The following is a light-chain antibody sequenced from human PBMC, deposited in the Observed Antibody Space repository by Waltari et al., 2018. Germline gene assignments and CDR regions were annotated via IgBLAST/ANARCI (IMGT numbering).Light chain of an antibody. Sequence: QSALTQFASVSGSPGQSITISCTGTSSDVGGYNLVSWYQQHPGRAPKLIIYDVTKRPSGVSNRFSGSKSGNTPSLTISGLQAEDEADYYCCSFAGSISVFTVFGTGTTVTVL. CDR3: CSFAGSISVFTV. CDR1: SSDVGGYNL. J-gene: IGLJ1*01. CDR2: DVT. V-gene: IGLV2-23*02.